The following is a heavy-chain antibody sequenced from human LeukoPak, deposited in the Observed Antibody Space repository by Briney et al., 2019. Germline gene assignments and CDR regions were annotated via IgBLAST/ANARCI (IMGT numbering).Heavy chain of an antibody. CDR3: ARDDARWEVPFDY. J-gene: IGHJ4*02. V-gene: IGHV3-7*01. D-gene: IGHD1-26*01. CDR1: GFTFSSYW. CDR2: IKQDGSEK. Sequence: QPGGSLRLSCVVSGFTFSSYWMNWVRQAPGKGLEWVASIKQDGSEKKYVDSVKGRFTISRDNAKNSLYLQMNSLRAEDTAVYYCARDDARWEVPFDYWGQGSLVTVSS.